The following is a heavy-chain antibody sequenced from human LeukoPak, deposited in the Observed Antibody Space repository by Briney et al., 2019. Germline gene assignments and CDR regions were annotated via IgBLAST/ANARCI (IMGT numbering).Heavy chain of an antibody. D-gene: IGHD6-6*01. J-gene: IGHJ4*02. CDR2: ISSSSSYI. CDR3: ARDFSDSSPARPPFDY. Sequence: PGGSLRLPCAASGFTFSSYSMNWVRQAPGKGLEWVSSISSSSSYIYYADSVKGRFTISRDNAKNSLYLQMNSLRAEDTAVYYCARDFSDSSPARPPFDYWGQGTLVTVSS. V-gene: IGHV3-21*01. CDR1: GFTFSSYS.